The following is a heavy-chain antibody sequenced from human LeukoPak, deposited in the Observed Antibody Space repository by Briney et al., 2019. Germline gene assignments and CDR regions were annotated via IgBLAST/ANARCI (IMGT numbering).Heavy chain of an antibody. D-gene: IGHD3-3*01. Sequence: PSETLSLTCAVYGGSFSGYYWSWIRQPPGKGLEWIGEINHSGGTNYNPSLKSRVTISVDTSKNQFSLKLSSVTAADTAVYYCARTPFRITIFGVVINYGMDVWGQGTTVTVSS. CDR2: INHSGGT. V-gene: IGHV4-34*01. CDR3: ARTPFRITIFGVVINYGMDV. CDR1: GGSFSGYY. J-gene: IGHJ6*02.